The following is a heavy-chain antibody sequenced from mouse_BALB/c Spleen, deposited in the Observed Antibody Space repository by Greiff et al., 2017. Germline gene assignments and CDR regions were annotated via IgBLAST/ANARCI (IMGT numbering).Heavy chain of an antibody. CDR2: IDPSNGRT. Sequence: QVQLQQSGAELVKPGASVKLSCKASGYTFTSFWMLWVKQRPGQGLEWIGEIDPSNGRTNYNEKFKSKATLTVDKSSSTAYMQLSSLTSEDSAVYYCASGGLRAYWGQGTLVTVSA. D-gene: IGHD2-4*01. J-gene: IGHJ3*01. CDR1: GYTFTSFW. V-gene: IGHV1S81*02. CDR3: ASGGLRAY.